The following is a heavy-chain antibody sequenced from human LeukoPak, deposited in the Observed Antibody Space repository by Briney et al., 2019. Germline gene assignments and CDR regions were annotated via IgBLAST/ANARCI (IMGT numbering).Heavy chain of an antibody. D-gene: IGHD2-21*02. J-gene: IGHJ4*02. CDR3: ARGESSDCTCIDY. CDR2: IHGDGST. V-gene: IGHV3-53*01. Sequence: PGGSLRLSCAASGFTVSSSYMSWVRQAPGKGLEWVSVIHGDGSTYYADSVKGRFTISRDNSKNTLYLQMNSLRAEDTAVYYCARGESSDCTCIDYWGQGTLVSGSS. CDR1: GFTVSSSY.